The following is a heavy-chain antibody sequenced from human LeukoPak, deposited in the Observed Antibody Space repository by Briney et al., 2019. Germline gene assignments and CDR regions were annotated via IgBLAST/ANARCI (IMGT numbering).Heavy chain of an antibody. Sequence: GGSLRLSCAASGFTFSSYWMSWVRQAPGKGLEWVANIKQDGSEKYYVDSVKGRFTISRDNAKNSLYLQMNSLRAEDTAVYCCARDVSGDSSSWYWFDPWGQGTLVTVSS. J-gene: IGHJ5*02. D-gene: IGHD6-13*01. V-gene: IGHV3-7*03. CDR3: ARDVSGDSSSWYWFDP. CDR1: GFTFSSYW. CDR2: IKQDGSEK.